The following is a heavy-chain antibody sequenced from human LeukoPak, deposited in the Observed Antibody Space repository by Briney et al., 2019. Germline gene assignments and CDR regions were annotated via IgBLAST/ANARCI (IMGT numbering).Heavy chain of an antibody. V-gene: IGHV4-39*01. CDR3: ARHSAHYGQSKSSQNNLNWFDP. J-gene: IGHJ5*02. D-gene: IGHD3-10*01. CDR2: IYYSGST. CDR1: GGSISSSSYY. Sequence: SETLSLTCTVSGGSISSSSYYWGWIRPPPGKGLEWSGSIYYSGSTYYNPSLKSRVTISVDTSKNQFSLKLSSVTAADTAVYYCARHSAHYGQSKSSQNNLNWFDPWGQGTLVTVSS.